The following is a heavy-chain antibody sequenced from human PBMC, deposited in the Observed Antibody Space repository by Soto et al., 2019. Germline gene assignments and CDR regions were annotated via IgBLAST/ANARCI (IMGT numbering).Heavy chain of an antibody. J-gene: IGHJ5*02. CDR2: VSYDGNKK. CDR1: GFVSNDYD. V-gene: IGHV3-30*03. CDR3: SRGIKGGLDA. Sequence: QVQLAESGGGVVQPGRSLRLSCATSGFVSNDYDIHWARQAPGKGLAWLASVSYDGNKKYYAESVKGRFTISRDNSKNTLSLQLNSLGAEDTAVYYCSRGIKGGLDAWGPGTLVTVSS. D-gene: IGHD2-21*01.